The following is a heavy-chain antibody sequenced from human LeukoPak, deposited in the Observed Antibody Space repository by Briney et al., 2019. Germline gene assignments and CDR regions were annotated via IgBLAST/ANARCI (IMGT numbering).Heavy chain of an antibody. V-gene: IGHV1-46*01. CDR3: ARDSSIAEAGTKGRYLDY. J-gene: IGHJ4*02. D-gene: IGHD6-13*01. Sequence: GASVKVSCKASGYTFSTYYMHWVRQAPGQGLEWMGVINPGGGRTTYAQKFQGRVTMTSDTSTSTVYMELRSLRSDDTAVYYCARDSSIAEAGTKGRYLDYWGQGTLVTVSS. CDR1: GYTFSTYY. CDR2: INPGGGRT.